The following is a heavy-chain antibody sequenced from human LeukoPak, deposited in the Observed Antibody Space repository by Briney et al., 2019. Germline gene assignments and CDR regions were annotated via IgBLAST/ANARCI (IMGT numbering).Heavy chain of an antibody. CDR3: AKDRAELFDY. Sequence: QPGGSLRLSCAASGFTFSTYGMHWVRQAPGKGLEWVTFIRYDGSNKYYADSVKGRFTISRDNSKNTLYLQMNSLRAEDTAVYYCAKDRAELFDYWGQGTLVTVSS. V-gene: IGHV3-30*02. D-gene: IGHD1-26*01. CDR2: IRYDGSNK. CDR1: GFTFSTYG. J-gene: IGHJ4*02.